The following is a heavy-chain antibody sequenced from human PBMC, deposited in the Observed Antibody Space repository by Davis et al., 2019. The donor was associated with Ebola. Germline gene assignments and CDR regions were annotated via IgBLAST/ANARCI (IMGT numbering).Heavy chain of an antibody. V-gene: IGHV4-31*03. D-gene: IGHD3-3*01. Sequence: MPSETLSLTCTVSGGSISSGGYYWSWIRQHPGKGLEWIGYIYYSGSTYYNPSLKSRVTITVDTSKNQFSLKLSSVTAADTAVYYCALATGEERFVEWLHIDYWGQGTLVTVSS. CDR1: GGSISSGGYY. CDR2: IYYSGST. J-gene: IGHJ4*02. CDR3: ALATGEERFVEWLHIDY.